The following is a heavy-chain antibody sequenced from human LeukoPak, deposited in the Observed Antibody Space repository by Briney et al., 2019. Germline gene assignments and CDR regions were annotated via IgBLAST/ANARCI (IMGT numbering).Heavy chain of an antibody. V-gene: IGHV3-30*03. D-gene: IGHD1-26*01. Sequence: GGSLRLSCAASGFTFSSYWMHWVRQAPGKGLEWVALISYDGSNKYYAESVKGRFTISRDNSKNTLHLQMNSLRAEDTAVYYCARWDVNVAFDYWGQGTLVTVSS. J-gene: IGHJ4*02. CDR3: ARWDVNVAFDY. CDR2: ISYDGSNK. CDR1: GFTFSSYW.